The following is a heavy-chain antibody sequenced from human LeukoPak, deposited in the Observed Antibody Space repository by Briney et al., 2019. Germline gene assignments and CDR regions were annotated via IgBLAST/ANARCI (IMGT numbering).Heavy chain of an antibody. CDR3: ARRPTAVVVPAAIVYWFDP. CDR2: INHSGST. V-gene: IGHV4-34*01. CDR1: GGSFSGYY. D-gene: IGHD2-2*01. Sequence: SETLSLTCAVYGGSFSGYYWSWIRQPPGKGLEWIGEINHSGSTNYNPSLKSRVTISVDTSKNQFSLKLSSVTAADTAVYYCARRPTAVVVPAAIVYWFDPWGQGTLVTVSS. J-gene: IGHJ5*02.